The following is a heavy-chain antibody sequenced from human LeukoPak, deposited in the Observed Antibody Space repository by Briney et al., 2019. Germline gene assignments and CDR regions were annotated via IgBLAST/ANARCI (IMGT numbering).Heavy chain of an antibody. V-gene: IGHV1-8*01. CDR2: MNPDSGNT. CDR3: ARVSGVTTGDY. J-gene: IGHJ4*02. CDR1: GYTFSSYD. D-gene: IGHD4-17*01. Sequence: ASVKVSCKASGYTFSSYDINWVRQATGQGLEWMGWMNPDSGNTGYAQKFQGRVTMTRNTSISTAYMELSSLRSEDTAVYYCARVSGVTTGDYWGQGTLVTVSS.